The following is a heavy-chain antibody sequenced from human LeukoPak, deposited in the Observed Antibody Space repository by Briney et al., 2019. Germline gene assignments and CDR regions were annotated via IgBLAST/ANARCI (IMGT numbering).Heavy chain of an antibody. CDR3: AREEGIAAAGPDY. J-gene: IGHJ4*02. Sequence: ASVKVSCKASGYIFTDYYMHWVRQAPGQELGWMGRINPNSGGTNYAQKFQGRVTMTRDTSISTAYMELSRLRPDDTAVYYCAREEGIAAAGPDYWGQGTLVTVSS. D-gene: IGHD6-13*01. V-gene: IGHV1-2*06. CDR1: GYIFTDYY. CDR2: INPNSGGT.